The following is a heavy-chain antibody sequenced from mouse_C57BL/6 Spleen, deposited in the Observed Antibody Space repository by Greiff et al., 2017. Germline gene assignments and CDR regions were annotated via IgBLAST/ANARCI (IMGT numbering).Heavy chain of an antibody. CDR1: GFTFSNYW. J-gene: IGHJ3*01. Sequence: EVKLEESGGGLVQPGGSMKLSCVASGFTFSNYWMNWVRQSPEKGLEWVAQIRLKSDNYATHYAESVKGRFTISRDDSKSSVYLQMNNLRAEDTGIYYCTVETAQAPFAYWGQGTLVTVSA. CDR3: TVETAQAPFAY. V-gene: IGHV6-3*01. D-gene: IGHD3-2*02. CDR2: IRLKSDNYAT.